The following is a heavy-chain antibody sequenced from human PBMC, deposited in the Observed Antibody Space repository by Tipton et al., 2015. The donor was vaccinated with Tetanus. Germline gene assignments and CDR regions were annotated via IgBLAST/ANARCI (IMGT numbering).Heavy chain of an antibody. V-gene: IGHV3-33*05. D-gene: IGHD5-18*01. J-gene: IGHJ6*02. CDR3: ARVGISQNAYSYVYHGLDV. CDR2: ILYGGNYK. Sequence: RSLRLSCAASGFTFRTYGMHWVRQAPGKGLEWVALILYGGNYKHYDDSVKGRVTISRDDSRNVVYLQMNSLRAEDTAVYYCARVGISQNAYSYVYHGLDVWGQGTTVTVSS. CDR1: GFTFRTYG.